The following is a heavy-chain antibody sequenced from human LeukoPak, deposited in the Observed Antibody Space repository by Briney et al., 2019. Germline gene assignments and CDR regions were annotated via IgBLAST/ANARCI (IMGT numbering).Heavy chain of an antibody. V-gene: IGHV3-66*02. J-gene: IGHJ4*02. Sequence: GGSLRISCAASALTVSSNYMSWVRQAPVLVLEWVSVIYSGGSTYYADSVKGRFTISRDNSKNTLYLQMNSLRAEDTAVYYCARDQRGYRETWGQGTLVTVSS. CDR2: IYSGGST. D-gene: IGHD5-18*01. CDR1: ALTVSSNY. CDR3: ARDQRGYRET.